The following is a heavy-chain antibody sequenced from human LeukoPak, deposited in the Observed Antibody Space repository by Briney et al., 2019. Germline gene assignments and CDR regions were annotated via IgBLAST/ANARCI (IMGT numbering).Heavy chain of an antibody. CDR3: ARGDYRSSYYYYGMDV. J-gene: IGHJ6*02. Sequence: SETLSLTCTVSGGSISSYYWSWVRQPPGEGLEWIGYIYYRGSTTFNPSLKSRVTISVDASKKQFSLKLSSVTAADTAVYYCARGDYRSSYYYYGMDVGGQGPTVTVS. V-gene: IGHV4-59*01. CDR2: IYYRGST. CDR1: GGSISSYY. D-gene: IGHD4-11*01.